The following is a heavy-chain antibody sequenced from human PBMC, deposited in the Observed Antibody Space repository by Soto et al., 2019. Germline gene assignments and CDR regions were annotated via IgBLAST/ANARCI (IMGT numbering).Heavy chain of an antibody. CDR2: VSPYNGKT. CDR1: GSTFRDYG. V-gene: IGHV1-18*04. CDR3: GTSRSDYHWYDMDF. Sequence: APVKVACKASGSTFRDYGISWVRQAPGEGLEWMGWVSPYNGKTYYIEKVQERVTMSTNMSTSTAYMEVMRLRSDDTVAYYCGTSRSDYHWYDMDFRGKVT. D-gene: IGHD4-17*01. J-gene: IGHJ6*04.